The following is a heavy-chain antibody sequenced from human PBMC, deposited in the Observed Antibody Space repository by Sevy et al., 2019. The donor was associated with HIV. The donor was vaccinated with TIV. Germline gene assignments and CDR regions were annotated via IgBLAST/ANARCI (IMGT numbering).Heavy chain of an antibody. D-gene: IGHD2-15*01. CDR1: GYTFTSYG. CDR3: ARGGVVAATTNFDY. V-gene: IGHV1-18*01. J-gene: IGHJ4*02. Sequence: ASVKVSCKATGYTFTSYGISWVRQAPGQGLEWMGWISAYNGNTNYAQKLQGRVTMTTDTSTSTAFMELRSRRSDEKAVYYYARGGVVAATTNFDYWGQGTLVTVSS. CDR2: ISAYNGNT.